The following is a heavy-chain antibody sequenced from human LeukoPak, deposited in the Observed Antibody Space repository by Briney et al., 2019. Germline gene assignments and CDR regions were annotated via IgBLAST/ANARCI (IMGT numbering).Heavy chain of an antibody. CDR1: GYTFTSYY. CDR3: ASMPRRRLRFLEWSLGKDSYYMDV. CDR2: INPSGGST. Sequence: ASVKVSCKASGYTFTSYYMHWVRQAPGQGLEWMGIINPSGGSTSYAQKFQGRVTMTRDTSTSTVYMELSSLRSEDTAVYYCASMPRRRLRFLEWSLGKDSYYMDVWGKGTTVTVSS. J-gene: IGHJ6*03. D-gene: IGHD3-3*01. V-gene: IGHV1-46*01.